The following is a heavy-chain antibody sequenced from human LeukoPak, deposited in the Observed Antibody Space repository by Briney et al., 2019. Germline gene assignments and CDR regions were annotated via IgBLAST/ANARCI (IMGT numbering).Heavy chain of an antibody. Sequence: PGGSLRLSCAASGFTFSDHYMDWVRQAPGKGLEWVGRTRDKANSYTTEYAASVKGRFTISRDDSKNSLYLQMNSLKTEDTAVYYCAREGPGGRSGYYDYYYYYGMDVWGQGTTVTVSS. CDR3: AREGPGGRSGYYDYYYYYGMDV. V-gene: IGHV3-72*01. D-gene: IGHD3-3*01. CDR1: GFTFSDHY. CDR2: TRDKANSYTT. J-gene: IGHJ6*02.